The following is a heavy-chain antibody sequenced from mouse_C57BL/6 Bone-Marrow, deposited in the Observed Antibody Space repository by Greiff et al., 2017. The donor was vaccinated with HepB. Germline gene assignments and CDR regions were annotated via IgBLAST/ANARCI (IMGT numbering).Heavy chain of an antibody. CDR2: ISSGSSTI. D-gene: IGHD2-4*01. CDR3: ARPGIYYDYDGDFDY. J-gene: IGHJ2*01. V-gene: IGHV5-17*01. CDR1: GFTFSDYG. Sequence: DVKLVESGGGLVKPGGSLKLSCAASGFTFSDYGMHWVRQAPEKGLAWVAYISSGSSTIYYADTVKGRFTISRDNAKNTLFLQMTSLRSEDTAMYYCARPGIYYDYDGDFDYWGQGTTLTVSS.